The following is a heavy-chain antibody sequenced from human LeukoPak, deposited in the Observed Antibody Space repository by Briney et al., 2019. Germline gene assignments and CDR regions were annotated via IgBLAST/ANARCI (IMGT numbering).Heavy chain of an antibody. CDR2: FDPEDGEDGET. CDR3: AMTDRYAGRPFDY. CDR1: GYSLLEAA. J-gene: IGHJ4*02. Sequence: ASVKVSCKVSGYSLLEAAMHWVRQAPGKGLEWVGSFDPEDGEDGETHYGQHSQGRVTMTEDASTDTAYMQLNSLTSEDTAVYYCAMTDRYAGRPFDYWGQGTLVTVSS. V-gene: IGHV1-24*01. D-gene: IGHD1-1*01.